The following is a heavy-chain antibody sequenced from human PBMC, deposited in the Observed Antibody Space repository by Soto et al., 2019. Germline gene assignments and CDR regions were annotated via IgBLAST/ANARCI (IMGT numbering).Heavy chain of an antibody. V-gene: IGHV1-69*05. D-gene: IGHD3-3*01. CDR2: IIPIFGTA. J-gene: IGHJ3*02. CDR3: ARGYYDFWSGYYARRKNDAFGI. Sequence: KAPRVRLGSYSRSWVQHDPRQGLEWMGGIIPIFGTANYAQKLQGRVTMTTDTSTRTAYMELRSLRSDDTAVYYCARGYYDFWSGYYARRKNDAFGIWGQGIMV. CDR1: RVRLGSYS.